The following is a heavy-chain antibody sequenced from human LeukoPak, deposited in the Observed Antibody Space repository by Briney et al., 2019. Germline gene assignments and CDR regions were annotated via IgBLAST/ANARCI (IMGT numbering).Heavy chain of an antibody. CDR1: GYTFTGYY. Sequence: ASVKVSCKASGYTFTGYYMHWVRQAPGQGLEWMGWINPDSGGTNYAQKFQGRVTMTRDTSISTAHLELSRLRSDDTAVYYCARISSGYCSGGSCNTKGYYLDYWGQGTLVTVSS. CDR2: INPDSGGT. J-gene: IGHJ4*02. V-gene: IGHV1-2*02. CDR3: ARISSGYCSGGSCNTKGYYLDY. D-gene: IGHD2-15*01.